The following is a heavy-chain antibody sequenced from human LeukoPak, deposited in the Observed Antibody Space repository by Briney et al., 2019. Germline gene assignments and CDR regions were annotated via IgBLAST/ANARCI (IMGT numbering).Heavy chain of an antibody. J-gene: IGHJ4*02. V-gene: IGHV4-4*07. CDR3: ARGRYFAY. CDR2: IYNSGST. CDR1: GGSISSYY. Sequence: KTSETLSLTCTVSGGSISSYYWSWIRQPAGKGLERIGRIYNSGSTSYNPSLKSRVTMSVDTSKNQFSLKLTSVTAADTAVYYCARGRYFAYWSQGTLVTVSS.